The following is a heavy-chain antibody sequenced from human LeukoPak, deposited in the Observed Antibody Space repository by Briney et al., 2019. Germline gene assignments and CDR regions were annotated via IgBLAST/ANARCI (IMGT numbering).Heavy chain of an antibody. J-gene: IGHJ4*02. CDR3: ARVWSGSYYNYFDY. Sequence: SETLSLTCTVSGGSVSSYYWSWIRQPAGKGLEWIGRIYTSGSTNYNPSLKSRVTMSVDTSKNQFSLKLSSVTAADTAVYYCARVWSGSYYNYFDYWGQGTLVTVSS. CDR2: IYTSGST. D-gene: IGHD1-26*01. V-gene: IGHV4-4*07. CDR1: GGSVSSYY.